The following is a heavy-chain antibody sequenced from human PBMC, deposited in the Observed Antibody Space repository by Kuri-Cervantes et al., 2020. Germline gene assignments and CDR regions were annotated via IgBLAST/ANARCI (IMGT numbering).Heavy chain of an antibody. CDR3: ARDRFQSRLPYYYGMDV. Sequence: GGSLRLSCAASGFTFSSYWMSWVRQAPGKGLEWVANIKQDGSEKYYVDSVKGRFTISRDNAKNSLYLQMNSLRAEDTAVYYCARDRFQSRLPYYYGMDVWGQGTTVTVSS. CDR1: GFTFSSYW. V-gene: IGHV3-7*01. D-gene: IGHD3-16*01. CDR2: IKQDGSEK. J-gene: IGHJ6*02.